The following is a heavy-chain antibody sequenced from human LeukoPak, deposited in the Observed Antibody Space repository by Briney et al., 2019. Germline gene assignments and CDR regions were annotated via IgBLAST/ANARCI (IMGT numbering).Heavy chain of an antibody. Sequence: SETLSLTCTVSGDSISSYYWSWIRQPPGKGLEWIGDILYSGNTDYNPSLKSRVTTSVDTSKNQLSLRLSSVTAADTAVYYCATRGKYGAGATAFDYWGQGTLVTVSP. V-gene: IGHV4-59*08. CDR1: GDSISSYY. CDR3: ATRGKYGAGATAFDY. J-gene: IGHJ4*02. D-gene: IGHD4-17*01. CDR2: ILYSGNT.